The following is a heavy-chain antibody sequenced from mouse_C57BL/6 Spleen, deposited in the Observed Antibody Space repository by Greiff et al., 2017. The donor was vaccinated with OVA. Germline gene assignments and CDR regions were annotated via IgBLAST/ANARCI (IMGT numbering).Heavy chain of an antibody. J-gene: IGHJ4*01. D-gene: IGHD2-3*01. CDR3: ARCDGYRYAMDY. CDR1: GYTFTSYW. Sequence: QVQLQQPGAELVKPGASVKMSCKASGYTFTSYWITWVKQRPGQGLEWIGDIYPGSGSTNYNEKFKSKATLTVDTSSSTAYMQLSSPTSEDSAVYYCARCDGYRYAMDYWGQGTSVTVSS. V-gene: IGHV1-55*01. CDR2: IYPGSGST.